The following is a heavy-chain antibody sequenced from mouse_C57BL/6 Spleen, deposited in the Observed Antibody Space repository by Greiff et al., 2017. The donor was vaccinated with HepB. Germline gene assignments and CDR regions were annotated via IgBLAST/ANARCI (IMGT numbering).Heavy chain of an antibody. CDR3: ARLGYDGYYGYYAMDY. J-gene: IGHJ4*01. D-gene: IGHD2-3*01. V-gene: IGHV1-53*01. CDR1: GYTFTSYW. Sequence: QVQLQQSGTELVKPGASVKLSCKASGYTFTSYWMHWVKQRPGQGLEWIGNINPSNGGTNYNEKFKSKATLTVDKSSSTAYMQLSSLTSEDSAVYYCARLGYDGYYGYYAMDYWGQGTSVTVSS. CDR2: INPSNGGT.